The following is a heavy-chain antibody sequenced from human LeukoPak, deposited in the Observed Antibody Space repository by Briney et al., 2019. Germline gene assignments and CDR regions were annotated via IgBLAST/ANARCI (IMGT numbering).Heavy chain of an antibody. CDR1: GYTFTGYG. D-gene: IGHD1-26*01. V-gene: IGHV1-18*01. J-gene: IGHJ2*01. CDR3: ARGTHGRGDWYFDL. CDR2: ISADKVNT. Sequence: ASMKVPCKASGYTFTGYGLSWVRQAPGQGLEWMAWISADKVNTNYAQKLQGRVTMSADTSTSTAYMELRSLTSDDTAVYYCARGTHGRGDWYFDLWGRGTLATVSS.